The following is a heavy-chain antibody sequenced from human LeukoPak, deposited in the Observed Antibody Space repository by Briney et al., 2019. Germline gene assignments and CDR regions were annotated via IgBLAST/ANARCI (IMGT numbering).Heavy chain of an antibody. CDR1: GFIFSSYG. CDR2: IGGSGGTT. D-gene: IGHD5-18*01. CDR3: AKDTASSWWYFDL. V-gene: IGHV3-23*01. J-gene: IGHJ2*01. Sequence: GGSLRLSCAASGFIFSSYGMHWVRQAPGKGLEWVSAIGGSGGTTYYADSVKGRFTISRDNSKNTLYLQMNSLRAEDTAVYYCAKDTASSWWYFDLWGRGTLVTVSS.